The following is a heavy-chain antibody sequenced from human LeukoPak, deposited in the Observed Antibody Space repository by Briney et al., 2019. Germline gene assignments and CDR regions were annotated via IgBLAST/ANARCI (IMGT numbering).Heavy chain of an antibody. CDR1: GGSFSGYY. V-gene: IGHV4-34*01. Sequence: SETLSLTCAVYGGSFSGYYWSWIRQPPGKGLEWIGEINHSGSTNYNPSLKSRVTISVDTSKNQFSLKLSSVTAADTAVYYRARGLDSYNHYYYYYYMDVWGKGTTVTVPS. CDR2: INHSGST. D-gene: IGHD5-24*01. J-gene: IGHJ6*03. CDR3: ARGLDSYNHYYYYYYMDV.